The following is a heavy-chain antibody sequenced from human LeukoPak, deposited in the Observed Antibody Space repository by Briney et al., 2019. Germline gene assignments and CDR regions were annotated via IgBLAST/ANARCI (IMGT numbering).Heavy chain of an antibody. V-gene: IGHV4-34*01. D-gene: IGHD4-23*01. Sequence: SETLSLTCAVYGGSFSGYYWSWNRQPPGKGLEWIGEINHSGSTNYNPSLKSRVTISVDTSKNQFSLKLSSVTAADTAVYYCASELRWQPHWGQGTLVTVSS. CDR3: ASELRWQPH. J-gene: IGHJ4*02. CDR2: INHSGST. CDR1: GGSFSGYY.